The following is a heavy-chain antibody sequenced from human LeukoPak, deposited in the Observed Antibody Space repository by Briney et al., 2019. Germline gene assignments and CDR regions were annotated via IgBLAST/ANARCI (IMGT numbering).Heavy chain of an antibody. V-gene: IGHV4-39*07. Sequence: SETLSLTCTVSGGPISSSSYYWGWIRQPPGKGLEWIGSIYYSGSTYYNPSLKSRVTISVDTSKNQFSLKLSSVTAADTAVYYCARYHDFWSGSFINPWGQGTLVTVSS. CDR3: ARYHDFWSGSFINP. J-gene: IGHJ5*02. CDR2: IYYSGST. CDR1: GGPISSSSYY. D-gene: IGHD3-3*01.